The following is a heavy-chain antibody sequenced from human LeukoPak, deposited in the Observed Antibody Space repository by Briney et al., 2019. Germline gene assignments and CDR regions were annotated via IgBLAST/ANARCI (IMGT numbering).Heavy chain of an antibody. D-gene: IGHD6-19*01. V-gene: IGHV4-61*02. CDR1: ARSISSGSYY. Sequence: SETLSLTCTASARSISSGSYYWSWIRQPAGKGLEWIGRIYTSGSTNYNPSLKSRVTMSVDTSKNQFSLKLSSVTAADTAVYYCVRVGGWSDFDYWGQGTLVTVSS. CDR3: VRVGGWSDFDY. CDR2: IYTSGST. J-gene: IGHJ4*02.